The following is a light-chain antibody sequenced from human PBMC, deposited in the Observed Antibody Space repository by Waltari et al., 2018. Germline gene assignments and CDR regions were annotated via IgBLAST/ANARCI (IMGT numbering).Light chain of an antibody. CDR3: QQYYSTPWT. V-gene: IGKV4-1*01. CDR2: WAS. CDR1: QSLLYKSNNKNY. Sequence: DIVMTQSPDSLAVSLGERATLNCKSSQSLLYKSNNKNYLAWYQQKPGQPPKLLIYWASTRESGVPDRFSGSGSGTDFTLTISSLQAEDVVVYYCQQYYSTPWTFGQGTKVEVK. J-gene: IGKJ1*01.